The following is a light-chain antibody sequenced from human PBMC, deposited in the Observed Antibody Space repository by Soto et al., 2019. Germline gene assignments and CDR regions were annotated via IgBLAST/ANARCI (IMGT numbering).Light chain of an antibody. V-gene: IGLV1-47*01. CDR1: SSNIGSNY. Sequence: SVLTQPPSASGTPGQRVTISCSGSSSNIGSNYVYWYQQLPGTAPKLLIYRNNQRPSGVPDRFSGSKSGTSASLAISRLRSEDEADYYCAAWDDSLSGHVVFGGGTKLTVL. CDR3: AAWDDSLSGHVV. J-gene: IGLJ2*01. CDR2: RNN.